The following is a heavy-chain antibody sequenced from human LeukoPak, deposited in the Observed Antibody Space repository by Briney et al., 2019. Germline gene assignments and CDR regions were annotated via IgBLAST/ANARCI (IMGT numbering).Heavy chain of an antibody. CDR3: ARDLGQGGGITMIVVVNHAFDI. D-gene: IGHD3-22*01. CDR1: GYTFTSYG. V-gene: IGHV1-69*13. CDR2: IIPIFGTV. Sequence: SVKVSCKASGYTFTSYGISWVRQAPGQGLEWMGGIIPIFGTVNYAQKFQGRVTITADESTSTAYMELSSLRSEDTAVYYCARDLGQGGGITMIVVVNHAFDIWGQGTMVTVSS. J-gene: IGHJ3*02.